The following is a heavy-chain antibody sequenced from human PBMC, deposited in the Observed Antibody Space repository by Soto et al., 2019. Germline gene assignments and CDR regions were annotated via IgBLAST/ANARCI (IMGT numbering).Heavy chain of an antibody. J-gene: IGHJ3*02. Sequence: ASVKVSCKASGYTFTSYDINWVRQATGQGLEWMGWMNPNSGNTGYAQKFQGRVTMTRNTSISTAYMELSSLRSEDTAVYYCARVLRYCSSTSCYAIDAFDIWGQGTMVTVSS. D-gene: IGHD2-2*01. CDR3: ARVLRYCSSTSCYAIDAFDI. CDR1: GYTFTSYD. V-gene: IGHV1-8*01. CDR2: MNPNSGNT.